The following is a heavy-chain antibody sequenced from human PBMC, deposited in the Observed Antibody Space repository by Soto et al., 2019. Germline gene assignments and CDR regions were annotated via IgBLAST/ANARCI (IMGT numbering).Heavy chain of an antibody. CDR3: ATAGFGYCSSTSCYGKYYFDY. CDR1: GYTLTELS. CDR2: FDPEDGET. V-gene: IGHV1-24*01. J-gene: IGHJ4*02. D-gene: IGHD2-2*01. Sequence: ASVKVSCKVSGYTLTELSMHWVRQAPGKGLEWMGGFDPEDGETIYAQKFQGRVTMTEDTSTDTAYMELSSLRSEDTAVYYCATAGFGYCSSTSCYGKYYFDYWGQGTLVTVSS.